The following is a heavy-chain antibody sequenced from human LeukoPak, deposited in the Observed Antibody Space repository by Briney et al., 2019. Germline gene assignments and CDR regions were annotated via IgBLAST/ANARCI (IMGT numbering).Heavy chain of an antibody. J-gene: IGHJ6*02. CDR3: ARDMGIAAAGASDYCYYGMDV. V-gene: IGHV4-59*01. CDR1: GGSISSYY. D-gene: IGHD6-13*01. Sequence: SQTLSLTCTVSGGSISSYYWSWIRQPPGKGLEWIGYIYYSGSTNYNPSLKSRVTISVDTSKNQFSLKLSSVTAADTAVYYCARDMGIAAAGASDYCYYGMDVWGQGATVTVSS. CDR2: IYYSGST.